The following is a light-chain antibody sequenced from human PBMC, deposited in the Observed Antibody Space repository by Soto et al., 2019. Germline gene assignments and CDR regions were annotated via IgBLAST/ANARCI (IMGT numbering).Light chain of an antibody. CDR2: DVS. CDR1: SSDVGGYNY. V-gene: IGLV2-14*01. CDR3: SSYTTSSTLI. J-gene: IGLJ2*01. Sequence: QSVLTQPASVSGSPGQSITISCTGTSSDVGGYNYVSWYQQNPDKAPKLMIYDVSNRPSGVSNRFSGSKSGNTASLTISGLQAEDEADYYCSSYTTSSTLIFGGGTKLTVL.